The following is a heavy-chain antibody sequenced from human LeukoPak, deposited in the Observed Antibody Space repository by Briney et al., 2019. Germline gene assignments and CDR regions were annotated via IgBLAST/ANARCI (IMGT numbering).Heavy chain of an antibody. CDR2: INPNTGST. J-gene: IGHJ5*02. CDR3: ARDLNIVVVPGRLFDP. D-gene: IGHD2-2*01. V-gene: IGHV1-2*02. CDR1: GYTFTYYY. Sequence: ASVKVSCKASGYTFTYYYLHWVRQAPGQGLEWMGIINPNTGSTTYAQKFQGRVTMTRDTSISTAYMELSRLRSDDTAVYYCARDLNIVVVPGRLFDPWGQGTLVTVSS.